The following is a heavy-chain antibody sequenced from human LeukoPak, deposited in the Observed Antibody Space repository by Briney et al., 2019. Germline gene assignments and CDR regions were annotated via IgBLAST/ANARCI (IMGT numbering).Heavy chain of an antibody. CDR1: GFTFSDYY. CDR3: AELGITMIGGV. CDR2: ISSDGTTI. J-gene: IGHJ6*04. Sequence: PGGSLRLSCAASGFTFSDYYMTWIRQAPGKGLEWISYISSDGTTIYYADSVKGRFTISRDNAKNSLYLQMNSLRAEDTAVYYCAELGITMIGGVWGKGTTVTISS. D-gene: IGHD3-10*02. V-gene: IGHV3-11*04.